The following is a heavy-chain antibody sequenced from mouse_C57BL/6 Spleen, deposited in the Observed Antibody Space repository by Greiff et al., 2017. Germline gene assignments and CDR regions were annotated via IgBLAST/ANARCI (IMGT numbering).Heavy chain of an antibody. Sequence: VQLQQPGAELVRPGSSVKLSCKASGYTFTSYWMHWVKQRPIQGLEWIGNIDPSDSETHYNQKFKDKATLTVDKSSSTAYMQLSSLTSEDSAVYYCARRGGDYDEDDWGQGTTLTVSS. J-gene: IGHJ2*01. CDR3: ARRGGDYDEDD. V-gene: IGHV1-52*01. CDR1: GYTFTSYW. CDR2: IDPSDSET. D-gene: IGHD2-4*01.